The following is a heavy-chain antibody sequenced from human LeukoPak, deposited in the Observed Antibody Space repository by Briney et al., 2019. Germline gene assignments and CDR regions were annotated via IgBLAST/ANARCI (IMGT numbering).Heavy chain of an antibody. Sequence: PSETLSLTCAVSGGSISSSNWWSWVRQPPGKGLEWIGEIYHSGSTNYNPSLKSRVTISVDKSKNQFSLKLTSVTAADTAVYYCARGFSYSSGWYSVDYWGQGTLVTVSS. CDR1: GGSISSSNW. D-gene: IGHD6-19*01. CDR2: IYHSGST. J-gene: IGHJ4*02. V-gene: IGHV4-4*02. CDR3: ARGFSYSSGWYSVDY.